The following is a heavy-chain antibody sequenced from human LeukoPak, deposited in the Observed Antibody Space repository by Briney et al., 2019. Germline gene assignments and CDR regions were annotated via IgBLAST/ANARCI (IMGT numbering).Heavy chain of an antibody. J-gene: IGHJ3*02. CDR3: ARRSWADAFDI. CDR1: GFTFSSYS. V-gene: IGHV3-48*01. CDR2: ISSSSSTI. D-gene: IGHD3-16*01. Sequence: GGSLRLSFAASGFTFSSYSMNWVRQAPGKGLEWVSYISSSSSTIYYADSVKGRFTISRDNAKNSLYLQMNSLRAEDTAVYYCARRSWADAFDIWGQGTMVTVSS.